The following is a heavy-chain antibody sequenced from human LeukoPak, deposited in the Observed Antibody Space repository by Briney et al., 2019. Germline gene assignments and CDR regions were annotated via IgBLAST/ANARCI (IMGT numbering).Heavy chain of an antibody. CDR2: IYYSGST. V-gene: IGHV4-59*01. J-gene: IGHJ4*02. CDR3: ARNYYGSVPGGY. CDR1: GGSISSYY. D-gene: IGHD3-10*01. Sequence: SETLSLTCTVSGGSISSYYWSWIRQPPGKGLEWIGYIYYSGSTNYNPFLKSRVTISVDTSKNQFSLKLSSVTAADTAVYYCARNYYGSVPGGYWGQGTLVTVSS.